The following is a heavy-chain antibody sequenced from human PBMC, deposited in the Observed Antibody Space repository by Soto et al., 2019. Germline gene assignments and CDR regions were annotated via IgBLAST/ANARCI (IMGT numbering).Heavy chain of an antibody. J-gene: IGHJ4*02. CDR3: ASRLQTYSSSWSPIDY. D-gene: IGHD6-13*01. CDR2: ISAYNGNT. V-gene: IGHV1-18*01. Sequence: GASVKVSCKASGYTFTSYGISWVRQAPGQGLEWMGWISAYNGNTNYAQKFQGRVTITADESTSTAYMELSSLRSEDTAVYYCASRLQTYSSSWSPIDYWGQGTLVTVSS. CDR1: GYTFTSYG.